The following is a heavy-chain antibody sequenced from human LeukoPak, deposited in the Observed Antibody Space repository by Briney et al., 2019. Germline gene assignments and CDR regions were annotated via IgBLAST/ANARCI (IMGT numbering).Heavy chain of an antibody. J-gene: IGHJ4*02. D-gene: IGHD4-17*01. CDR1: GGSISNSRYY. CDR3: ARTGSTVTMLYPFDH. Sequence: SETLSLTCSVSGGSISNSRYYWGWLRQPPGKGLEWIGSIYYSGATNSNPSLKSRLTISVDTSKNQFSLKLGSVTAADAAVYYCARTGSTVTMLYPFDHWGQGTLVTVSS. CDR2: IYYSGAT. V-gene: IGHV4-39*01.